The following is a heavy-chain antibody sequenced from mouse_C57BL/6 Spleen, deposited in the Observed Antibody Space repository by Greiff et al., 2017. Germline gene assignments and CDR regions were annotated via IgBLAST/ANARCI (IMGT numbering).Heavy chain of an antibody. CDR2: IHPNSGST. Sequence: VQLQQPGAELVKPGASVKLSCKASGYTFTSYWMHWVKQRPGQGLEWIGMIHPNSGSTNYKEKFKSKATLTVDKSSSTAYMQLSSLTSEDSAVYYCAREVYGSRYFDYWGQGTTLTVSS. D-gene: IGHD1-1*01. CDR1: GYTFTSYW. J-gene: IGHJ2*01. CDR3: AREVYGSRYFDY. V-gene: IGHV1-64*01.